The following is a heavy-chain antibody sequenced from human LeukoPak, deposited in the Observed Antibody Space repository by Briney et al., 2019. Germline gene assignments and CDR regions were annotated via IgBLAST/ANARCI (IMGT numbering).Heavy chain of an antibody. Sequence: GGSLRLSCAASGFTFSSYAMSWVRQAPGKGLEWVSAISGSGGSTYYADSVKGRFTISRDNSKNTLYLQMNSLRAEDTAVYYCARFQVGSTSWDFDYWGQGTLVTVSS. J-gene: IGHJ4*02. D-gene: IGHD2-2*01. V-gene: IGHV3-23*01. CDR3: ARFQVGSTSWDFDY. CDR2: ISGSGGST. CDR1: GFTFSSYA.